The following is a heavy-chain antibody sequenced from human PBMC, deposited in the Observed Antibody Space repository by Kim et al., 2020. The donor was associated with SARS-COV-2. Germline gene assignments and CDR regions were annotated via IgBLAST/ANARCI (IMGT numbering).Heavy chain of an antibody. D-gene: IGHD4-17*01. J-gene: IGHJ5*02. V-gene: IGHV4-59*01. CDR1: GVSIRNYY. CDR2: IYDRGST. Sequence: SETLSLTCTVSGVSIRNYYWSWIRQPPGKGLEWIGYIYDRGSTNYNPSLKSRVTISVDTSKNQFSLKLSSVTAADTAVYYCARDPRNDYSDYGGWFDPWGQGTLVTVSS. CDR3: ARDPRNDYSDYGGWFDP.